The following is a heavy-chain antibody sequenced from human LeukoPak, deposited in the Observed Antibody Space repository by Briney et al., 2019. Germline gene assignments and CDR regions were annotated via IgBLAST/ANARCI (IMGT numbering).Heavy chain of an antibody. V-gene: IGHV1-2*02. CDR3: ARARGATWAEYYYYGMDV. Sequence: ASVKVSCKASGYTFTGYYMHWVRQAPGQGLEWMGWINPNSGGTNYAQKFQGRVTMTGDTSISTAYMELSRLRSDDTAVYYCARARGATWAEYYYYGMDVWGQGTTVTVPS. CDR2: INPNSGGT. J-gene: IGHJ6*02. CDR1: GYTFTGYY. D-gene: IGHD5-12*01.